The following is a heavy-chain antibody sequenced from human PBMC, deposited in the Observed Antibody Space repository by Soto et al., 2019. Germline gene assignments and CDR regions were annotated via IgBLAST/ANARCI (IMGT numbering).Heavy chain of an antibody. CDR1: GGSISSSDYW. CDR2: IYYTGST. D-gene: IGHD6-13*01. J-gene: IGHJ4*02. Sequence: SETLSLTCSVSGGSISSSDYWWGWIRQPPGKGLEWIGSIYYTGSTYYNPSLKSRVEISVDASKNQFSLRLSSVTAADTAVYYCARQIGRGSWSLDHWGQGTLVPVSS. CDR3: ARQIGRGSWSLDH. V-gene: IGHV4-39*01.